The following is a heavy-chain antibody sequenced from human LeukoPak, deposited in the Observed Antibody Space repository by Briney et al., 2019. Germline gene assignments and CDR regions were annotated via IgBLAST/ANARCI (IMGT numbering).Heavy chain of an antibody. V-gene: IGHV1-24*01. J-gene: IGHJ4*02. CDR3: ASINPNVALGYFDY. CDR2: FDPEDGET. Sequence: ASVKVSCKVSGYTLTELSMHWVRQAPGKGLEWMGGFDPEDGETIYAQKFQGRVTMTEDTSTDTAYMELSSLRSEDTAVYYCASINPNVALGYFDYWGQGTLVPVSS. CDR1: GYTLTELS. D-gene: IGHD3-3*02.